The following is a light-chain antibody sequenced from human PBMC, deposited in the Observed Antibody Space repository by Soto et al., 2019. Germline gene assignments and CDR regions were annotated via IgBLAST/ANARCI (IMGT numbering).Light chain of an antibody. CDR2: EVS. J-gene: IGLJ1*01. Sequence: QSLLTQPPSPSGSPGQSVTISCTGTSSDVGGNNFVSWYQHHPGKAPKLMLYEVSKRPSGVPDRFSGSKSGNTASLTVSGLQAEDEADYYCSSYAGSTYVFGTGTKVTVL. V-gene: IGLV2-8*01. CDR1: SSDVGGNNF. CDR3: SSYAGSTYV.